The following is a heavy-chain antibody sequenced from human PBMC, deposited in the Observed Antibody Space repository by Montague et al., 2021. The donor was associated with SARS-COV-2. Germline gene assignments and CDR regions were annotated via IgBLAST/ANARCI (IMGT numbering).Heavy chain of an antibody. CDR3: AKGIVVVPAAVTFDY. D-gene: IGHD2-2*01. CDR1: GFTFSRYA. Sequence: SLRLSCAASGFTFSRYAMSWVRQAPGKGLEWASAISGSGGSTYYADSVKGRFTISRDNSKNTLYLQMNSLRAEDTAVYYCAKGIVVVPAAVTFDYWGQGTLVTVSS. J-gene: IGHJ4*02. CDR2: ISGSGGST. V-gene: IGHV3-23*01.